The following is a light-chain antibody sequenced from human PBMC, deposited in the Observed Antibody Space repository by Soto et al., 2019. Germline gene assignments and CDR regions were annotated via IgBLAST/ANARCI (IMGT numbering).Light chain of an antibody. Sequence: DIQMTQSPSSLSASIGDGVTITCRASQTIIGYLNWYQQKPGKAPRLLINAASNLQSGVPSRFRGSGSETDFTLTITSLQPEDFATYYCQQSYTTPRTFGQGTKVDI. CDR2: AAS. CDR3: QQSYTTPRT. J-gene: IGKJ1*01. CDR1: QTIIGY. V-gene: IGKV1-39*01.